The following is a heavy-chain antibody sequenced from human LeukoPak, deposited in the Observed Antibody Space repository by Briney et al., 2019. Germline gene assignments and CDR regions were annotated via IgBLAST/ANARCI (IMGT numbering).Heavy chain of an antibody. J-gene: IGHJ4*02. D-gene: IGHD4-17*01. Sequence: PGGSLRLSCAASGFTFSSYAMSWHRQAPGRGLEWVLAISGSGGSTYYADSVKGRFTISRDNSKNTLYLQMNSLRAEDTAVYYCAKDRARKATVTADYWGQGTLVTVSS. V-gene: IGHV3-23*01. CDR3: AKDRARKATVTADY. CDR1: GFTFSSYA. CDR2: ISGSGGST.